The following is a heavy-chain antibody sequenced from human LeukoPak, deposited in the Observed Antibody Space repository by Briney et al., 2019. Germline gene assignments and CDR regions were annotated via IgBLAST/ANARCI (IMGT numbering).Heavy chain of an antibody. D-gene: IGHD3-22*01. V-gene: IGHV4-59*12. CDR2: IYHSGST. Sequence: SETLSLTCTVSGGSISSYYWSWIRQPPGKGLEWIGYIYHSGSTYYNPSLKSRVTISVDRSKNQFSLKLSSVTAADTAVYYCARDYSRNWFDPWGQGTLVTVSS. CDR1: GGSISSYY. CDR3: ARDYSRNWFDP. J-gene: IGHJ5*02.